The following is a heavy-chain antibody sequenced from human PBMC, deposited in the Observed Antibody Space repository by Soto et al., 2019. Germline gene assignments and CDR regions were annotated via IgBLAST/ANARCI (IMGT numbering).Heavy chain of an antibody. CDR2: ISANGQGI. D-gene: IGHD1-7*01. CDR1: GFTFNNYA. J-gene: IGHJ4*02. Sequence: PGGSLRLSCAASGFTFNNYAMSWVRQAPSKGLEWVSAISANGQGIYYADSVKGRFIISRDSSKNTVFLHMDSLTAEDTAVYYCAKDRNYPRDQFNNWGQGTLVTSPQ. CDR3: AKDRNYPRDQFNN. V-gene: IGHV3-23*01.